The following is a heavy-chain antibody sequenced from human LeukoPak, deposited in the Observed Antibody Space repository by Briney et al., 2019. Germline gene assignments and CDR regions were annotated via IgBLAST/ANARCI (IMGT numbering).Heavy chain of an antibody. J-gene: IGHJ6*02. CDR1: GYTFTSYG. Sequence: GASVKVSCKASGYTFTSYGISWVRQAPGQGLEWMGWISAYNGNTNYAQKLQGRVTMTTDTSTSTAYMELSSLRSEDTAVYYCARIGPNYYGSGSYLHYYYGMDVWGQGTTVTVSS. CDR3: ARIGPNYYGSGSYLHYYYGMDV. CDR2: ISAYNGNT. D-gene: IGHD3-10*01. V-gene: IGHV1-18*01.